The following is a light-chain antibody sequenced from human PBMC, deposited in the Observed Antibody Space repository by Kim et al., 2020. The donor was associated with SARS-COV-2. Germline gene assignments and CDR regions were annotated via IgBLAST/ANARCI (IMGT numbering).Light chain of an antibody. CDR2: RSK. J-gene: IGLJ3*02. Sequence: QRVTMSCSGISSNIERNYIYGYQHLPGTAHKVLIDRSKQRPSGVPVRFSGSKSGTAASLAISGRRSEDEADYYCAAWEDSLSGRVFGGGTQLTVL. V-gene: IGLV1-47*01. CDR1: SSNIERNY. CDR3: AAWEDSLSGRV.